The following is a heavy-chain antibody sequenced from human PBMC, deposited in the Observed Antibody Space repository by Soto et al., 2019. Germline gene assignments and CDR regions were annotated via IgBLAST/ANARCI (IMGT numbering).Heavy chain of an antibody. Sequence: QLQLQESGPGLVKPSETLSLTCTGYGGSISIRSYDWGCIRQPPGKGLEWIGSLYYSGGTYYNPSLQSRVPISVDTSKDQFYLKLSSVTAADTAVYYCARLSSCWWNEIDYWGQGTLVTVSS. V-gene: IGHV4-39*01. D-gene: IGHD6-19*01. CDR2: LYYSGGT. CDR1: GGSISIRSYD. J-gene: IGHJ4*02. CDR3: ARLSSCWWNEIDY.